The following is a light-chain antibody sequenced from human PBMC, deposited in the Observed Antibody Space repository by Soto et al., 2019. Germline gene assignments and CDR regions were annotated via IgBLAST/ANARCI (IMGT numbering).Light chain of an antibody. CDR3: EQYGSSPRT. CDR1: QNISSY. J-gene: IGKJ1*01. CDR2: GVS. Sequence: EIVLTQSPATLSLSPGERATLSCRASQNISSYLIWYQQKPGQAPRLLIYGVSSRATGIPDRFSGSGSGTDFTLTISRLEPEDSAVYYCEQYGSSPRTFGQGTKVDIK. V-gene: IGKV3-20*01.